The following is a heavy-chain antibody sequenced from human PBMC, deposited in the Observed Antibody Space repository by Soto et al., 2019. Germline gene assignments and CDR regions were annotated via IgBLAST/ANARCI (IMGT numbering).Heavy chain of an antibody. CDR1: GFTVSSNY. CDR3: ARTPPGRVVIGIYAMDV. J-gene: IGHJ6*02. CDR2: IYSGGSI. Sequence: EVQLVETGGGLMQPGGSLRLSCAASGFTVSSNYMTWVRQAPGKGLEWVSVIYSGGSIYYADSVKGRFTISRDNSKNTLYLQMNSLRADDTAVYYCARTPPGRVVIGIYAMDVWGQGTTVTVSS. V-gene: IGHV3-53*02. D-gene: IGHD3-3*01.